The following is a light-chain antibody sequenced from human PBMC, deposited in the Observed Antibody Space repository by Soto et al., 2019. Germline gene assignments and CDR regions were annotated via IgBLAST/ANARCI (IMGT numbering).Light chain of an antibody. Sequence: EIVLTQSPGTLSLSPGERATLSCRASQSVSSSYLAWYQQKPGQAPRLLIYGASSRATGIPGRFSGSGSGTDFTLTISRLEAEDVAVYYCQQYGRSPPYTFGHGTKLEIK. CDR1: QSVSSSY. CDR2: GAS. J-gene: IGKJ2*01. CDR3: QQYGRSPPYT. V-gene: IGKV3-20*01.